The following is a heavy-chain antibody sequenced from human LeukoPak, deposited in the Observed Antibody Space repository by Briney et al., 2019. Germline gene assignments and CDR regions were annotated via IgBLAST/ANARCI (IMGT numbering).Heavy chain of an antibody. J-gene: IGHJ3*02. CDR1: GFTFSSYA. V-gene: IGHV3-23*01. D-gene: IGHD2-2*01. CDR2: ISGSGGST. Sequence: GGSLRLSCAASGFTFSSYAMSWVRQAPGKGLEWVSAISGSGGSTYYADSVKGRFTISRDNSKNTLYLQMNSLRAEDTAVYYCAKDLTMPWRQLLYAFDIWGQGTMVTVSS. CDR3: AKDLTMPWRQLLYAFDI.